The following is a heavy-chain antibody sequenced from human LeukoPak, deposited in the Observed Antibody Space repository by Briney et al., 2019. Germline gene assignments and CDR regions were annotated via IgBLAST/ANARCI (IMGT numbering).Heavy chain of an antibody. J-gene: IGHJ4*02. CDR2: ISSSSSYI. CDR1: GFTFSSYS. Sequence: GGSLRLSCAASGFTFSSYSMNWVRQAPGKGLEWVSSISSSSSYIYYADSVKGRFTISRDNAKNSLYLQMNSLRAEDTAVYYCARGLYSGYDGGFLSWDYWGQGTLVTVSS. V-gene: IGHV3-21*01. CDR3: ARGLYSGYDGGFLSWDY. D-gene: IGHD5-12*01.